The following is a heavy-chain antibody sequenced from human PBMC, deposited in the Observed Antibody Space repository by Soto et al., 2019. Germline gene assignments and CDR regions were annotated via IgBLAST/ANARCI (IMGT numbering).Heavy chain of an antibody. V-gene: IGHV3-30*18. CDR3: AKDHWAGYSGYSIHYGMDV. D-gene: IGHD5-12*01. J-gene: IGHJ6*02. Sequence: GGSLRLSCAASGFTFSDYGMYWVRQAPGKGLEWVAVISYDGSDKYYADTAKGRFTISRDNSKNTLYPQMNSLRAEDTAVYYCAKDHWAGYSGYSIHYGMDVWGQGTTVTVSS. CDR1: GFTFSDYG. CDR2: ISYDGSDK.